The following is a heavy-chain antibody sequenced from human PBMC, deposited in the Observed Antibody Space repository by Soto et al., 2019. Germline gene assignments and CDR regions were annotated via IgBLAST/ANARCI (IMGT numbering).Heavy chain of an antibody. J-gene: IGHJ6*02. D-gene: IGHD3-3*01. Sequence: SGTLSLTCAVSGGSISSGGYSWSWIRQPPGKGLEWIGYIYHSGSTYYNPSLKSRVTISVDRSKNQFSLKLSSVTAADTAVYYCARDSNLDPAYYDFWSGYNYYGMDVWGQETTVTVSS. V-gene: IGHV4-30-2*01. CDR2: IYHSGST. CDR1: GGSISSGGYS. CDR3: ARDSNLDPAYYDFWSGYNYYGMDV.